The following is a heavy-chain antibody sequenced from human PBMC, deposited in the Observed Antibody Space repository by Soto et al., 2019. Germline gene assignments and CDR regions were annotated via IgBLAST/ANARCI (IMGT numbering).Heavy chain of an antibody. D-gene: IGHD3-10*01. CDR2: IIPIFGTA. J-gene: IGHJ6*02. CDR3: ARDEGEGSGSYVLRYYYYGMDV. CDR1: GGTFSSYA. Sequence: QVQLVQSGAEVKKPGSSVKVSCKASGGTFSSYAISWVRQAPGQGLEWMGGIIPIFGTANYAQKFQGRVTITADESTSTAYMELSSLRSEDTAVYYFARDEGEGSGSYVLRYYYYGMDVWGQGTTVTVSS. V-gene: IGHV1-69*01.